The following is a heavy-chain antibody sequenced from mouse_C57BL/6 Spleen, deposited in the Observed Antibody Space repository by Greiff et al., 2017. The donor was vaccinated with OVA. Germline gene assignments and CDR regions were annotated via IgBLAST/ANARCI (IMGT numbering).Heavy chain of an antibody. D-gene: IGHD1-1*01. J-gene: IGHJ1*03. CDR1: GYAFTNYL. V-gene: IGHV1-54*01. Sequence: VKLQQSGAELVRPGTSVKVSCKASGYAFTNYLIEWVKQRPGQGLEWIGVINPGSGGTNYNEKFKGKATLTADKSSSTAYMQLSSLTSEDSAVYFCARGAYGSSYWYFDVWGTGTTVTVSS. CDR2: INPGSGGT. CDR3: ARGAYGSSYWYFDV.